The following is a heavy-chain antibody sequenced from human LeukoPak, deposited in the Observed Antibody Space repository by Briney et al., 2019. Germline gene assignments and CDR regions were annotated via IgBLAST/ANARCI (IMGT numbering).Heavy chain of an antibody. J-gene: IGHJ3*02. V-gene: IGHV3-23*01. CDR2: ISGSGGGT. CDR1: GVTFSSYV. Sequence: GGSLRLSCEASGVTFSSYVMSWVRQAPGKGPEWVSGISGSGGGTYYADSVKGRFAISRDNSKNTLYLQMNSLRAEDTAVYYCVKEGPGGPVFDIGGKGKKVTFSS. D-gene: IGHD1-1*01. CDR3: VKEGPGGPVFDI.